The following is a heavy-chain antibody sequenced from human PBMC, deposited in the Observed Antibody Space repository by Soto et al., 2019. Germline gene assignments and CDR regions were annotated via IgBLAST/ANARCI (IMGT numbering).Heavy chain of an antibody. J-gene: IGHJ4*02. D-gene: IGHD1-26*01. CDR3: ARDRGWSYPSFLFDY. CDR1: GGSISSYY. Sequence: SETLSLTCTVSGGSISSYYWSWIRQPPGKGLEWIGYIYYSGSTNYNPSLKSRVTISVDTSKNQFSLKLSSVTAADTAVYYCARDRGWSYPSFLFDYWGQGTLVTVSS. CDR2: IYYSGST. V-gene: IGHV4-59*01.